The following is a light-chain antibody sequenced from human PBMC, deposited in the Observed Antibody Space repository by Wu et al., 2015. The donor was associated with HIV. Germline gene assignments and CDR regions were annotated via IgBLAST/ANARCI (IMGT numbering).Light chain of an antibody. CDR1: QSLSNNY. J-gene: IGKJ1*01. CDR2: GVS. V-gene: IGKV3-20*01. CDR3: QQYGSSSWT. Sequence: EIVLTQSPGTLSLSPGERATLSCRASQSLSNNYLAWYQQKPGQAPRLLVYGVSSRATGIPDRFSGSGSGTDFTLTISRLEPEDFAVYYCQQYGSSSWTFGQGTKVEIK.